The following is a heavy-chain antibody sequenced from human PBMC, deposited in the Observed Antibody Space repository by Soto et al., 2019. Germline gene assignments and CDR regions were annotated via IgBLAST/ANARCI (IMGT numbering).Heavy chain of an antibody. Sequence: QVQLQESGPGLVQPSGTLSLTCAVSGDSINNSHWWSWVRQTPGKGLEWIGETYHSGTTNYNPSLKPRVTISIDKSKNQFSLKMNSVTAADTAVYYCAREVNSSPARGPNWFDPWGQGTLVTDSS. CDR1: GDSINNSHW. D-gene: IGHD6-13*01. CDR2: TYHSGTT. CDR3: AREVNSSPARGPNWFDP. V-gene: IGHV4-4*02. J-gene: IGHJ5*02.